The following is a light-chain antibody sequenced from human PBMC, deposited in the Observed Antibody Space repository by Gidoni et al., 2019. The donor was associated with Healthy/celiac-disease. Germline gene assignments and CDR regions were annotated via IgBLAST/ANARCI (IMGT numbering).Light chain of an antibody. Sequence: QSALTKPASVSGSPGQSIPISCTGTSIDVGCYNYVSWYQQHPGKAPKLMIYEVSNRPSGVSNRFSGSKSGNTASLTISGLQAEDEADYYCSSYTSSSTQVFGGGTKLTVL. V-gene: IGLV2-14*01. J-gene: IGLJ2*01. CDR2: EVS. CDR3: SSYTSSSTQV. CDR1: SIDVGCYNY.